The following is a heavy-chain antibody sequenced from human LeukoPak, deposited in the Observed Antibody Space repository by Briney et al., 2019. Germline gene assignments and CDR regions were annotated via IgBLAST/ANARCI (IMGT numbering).Heavy chain of an antibody. J-gene: IGHJ4*02. CDR2: ISSSGNTI. V-gene: IGHV3-48*01. CDR3: ARDKSVSVYFDY. Sequence: YISSSGNTIYYADSVEGRFTISRDNAKNSLYLQMNSLRAEDTAVYYCARDKSVSVYFDYWGQGTLVTVSS.